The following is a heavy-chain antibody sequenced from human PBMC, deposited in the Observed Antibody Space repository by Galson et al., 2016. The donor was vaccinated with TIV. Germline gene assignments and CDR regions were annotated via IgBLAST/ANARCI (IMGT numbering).Heavy chain of an antibody. Sequence: SGGTFSDYGISWVRQAPGQGLEWMGRIIPIFHSAKSAQKFQDRVTITADESMSTVYMELSSLRSEDTAVYYCATLGGYFGSGSYKTDFWGQGTLVTVSS. CDR1: GGTFSDYG. CDR3: ATLGGYFGSGSYKTDF. V-gene: IGHV1-69*15. J-gene: IGHJ4*02. CDR2: IIPIFHSA. D-gene: IGHD3-10*01.